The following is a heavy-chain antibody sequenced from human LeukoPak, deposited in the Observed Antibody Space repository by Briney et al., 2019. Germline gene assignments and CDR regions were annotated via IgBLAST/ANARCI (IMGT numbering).Heavy chain of an antibody. CDR3: ARTYDSSAPGHDAFDI. D-gene: IGHD3-22*01. J-gene: IGHJ3*02. CDR1: GYTFTSYG. V-gene: IGHV1-69*04. CDR2: IIPILGIA. Sequence: SVKVSCKASGYTFTSYGISWVRQAPGQGLEWMGRIIPILGIANYAQKFQGRVTITADKSTSTAYMELSSLRSEDTAVYYCARTYDSSAPGHDAFDIWGQGTMVTVSS.